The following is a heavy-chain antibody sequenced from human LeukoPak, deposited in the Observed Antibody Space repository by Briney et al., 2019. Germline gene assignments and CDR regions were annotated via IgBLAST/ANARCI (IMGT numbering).Heavy chain of an antibody. CDR2: TYHSGST. CDR1: GGSISSSYL. D-gene: IGHD3-22*01. V-gene: IGHV4-4*02. Sequence: SGTLSLTCAVSGGSISSSYLWSWVRQPPGKGLEWIGSTYHSGSTYYNPSLKSRVTISVDTSKNQFSLKLSSVTAADTAVYYCARAPGYDSSGYWVGWGQGTLVTASS. J-gene: IGHJ4*02. CDR3: ARAPGYDSSGYWVG.